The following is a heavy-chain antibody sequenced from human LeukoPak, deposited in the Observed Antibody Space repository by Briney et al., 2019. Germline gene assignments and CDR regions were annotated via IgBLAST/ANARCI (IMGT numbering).Heavy chain of an antibody. CDR3: ARDSRFLEWLLMDY. J-gene: IGHJ4*02. Sequence: ASVKVSCKASGYIFTSYVLHWVRQAPGQRLEWMGWINAGNGNTKYSQKFQGRVTITRDTSASTAYMELSSLRSEDTAVYYCARDSRFLEWLLMDYWGQGTLVTVSS. D-gene: IGHD3-3*01. CDR2: INAGNGNT. V-gene: IGHV1-3*01. CDR1: GYIFTSYV.